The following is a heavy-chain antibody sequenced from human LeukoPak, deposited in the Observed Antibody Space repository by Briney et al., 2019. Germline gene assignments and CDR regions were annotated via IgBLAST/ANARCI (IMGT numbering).Heavy chain of an antibody. CDR1: GFTFSSYS. CDR3: AREMGSSGAFDI. Sequence: AGGSLRLSCAASGFTFSSYSMNWVRQAPGKGLEWVSSISSSSRYIYYADSVKGRFTISRDNAKNSLYLQMNSLRAEDTAVYYCAREMGSSGAFDIWGQGTMVTVSS. V-gene: IGHV3-21*01. D-gene: IGHD6-6*01. J-gene: IGHJ3*02. CDR2: ISSSSRYI.